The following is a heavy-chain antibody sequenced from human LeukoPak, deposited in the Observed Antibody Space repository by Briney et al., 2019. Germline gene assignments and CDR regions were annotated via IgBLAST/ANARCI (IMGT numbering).Heavy chain of an antibody. CDR3: ARRIPAYYGMDV. J-gene: IGHJ6*02. V-gene: IGHV4-59*11. CDR1: GGSISSHY. CDR2: INYSGST. Sequence: PSETLSLTCTVSGGSISSHYWSWIRQPPGKGLEWIGDINYSGSTNYNPSLKSRVTISVDTSKNQFSLKMSSVTAADTAVYYCARRIPAYYGMDVWGQGTTVTVSS.